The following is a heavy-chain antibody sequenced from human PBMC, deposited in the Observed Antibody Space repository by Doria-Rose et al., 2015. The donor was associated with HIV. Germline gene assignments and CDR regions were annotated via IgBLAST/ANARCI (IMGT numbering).Heavy chain of an antibody. CDR3: ARFRPSRGIYYSLDV. V-gene: IGHV4-4*09. J-gene: IGHJ6*03. CDR2: IYSSGST. CDR1: GGSISSYY. D-gene: IGHD3-10*01. Sequence: LVKPAETLSLTCTVSGGSISSYYWNWIRQPPGKGLEWIGYIYSSGSTHYNSSLKSRVTTSIDTSKNQFSLKLSSVTAADTAVYYCARFRPSRGIYYSLDVWGKGTTVTVSS.